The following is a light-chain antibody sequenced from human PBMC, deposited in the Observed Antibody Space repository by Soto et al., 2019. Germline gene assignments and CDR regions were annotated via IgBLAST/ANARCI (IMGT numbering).Light chain of an antibody. CDR2: GTSSGTP. CDR3: QQYGDSPWT. Sequence: EIVLTQSPGTLSLSPGERATLSCRASQSVSSKYLAWYQQKPGQAPRLLIYGTSSGTPSRATGIPDRFSGSGSGTDFPLTSSGLEPEDFAVYYCQQYGDSPWTFGQGTKVEI. V-gene: IGKV3-20*01. CDR1: QSVSSKY. J-gene: IGKJ1*01.